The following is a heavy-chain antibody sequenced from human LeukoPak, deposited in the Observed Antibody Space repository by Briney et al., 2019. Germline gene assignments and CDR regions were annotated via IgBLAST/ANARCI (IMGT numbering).Heavy chain of an antibody. CDR1: GYTFTSYY. V-gene: IGHV1-69*13. Sequence: EASVKVSCKASGYTFTSYYMHWVRQAPGQGLEWMGGIIPIFGKANYAQKFQGRVTITADESTRTAYMELSSLRSEDTAVYYCARGWLAETTVVTPYNYWGRGTLVSVSS. CDR3: ARGWLAETTVVTPYNY. CDR2: IIPIFGKA. J-gene: IGHJ4*02. D-gene: IGHD4-23*01.